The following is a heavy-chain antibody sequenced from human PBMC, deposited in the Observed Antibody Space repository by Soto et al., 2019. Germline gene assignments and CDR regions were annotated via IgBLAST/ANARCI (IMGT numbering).Heavy chain of an antibody. CDR1: SDSISSYY. D-gene: IGHD6-13*01. V-gene: IGHV4-59*01. J-gene: IGHJ4*02. CDR2: ISYSGST. Sequence: SETLSLTCTVSSDSISSYYWSWIRQPPGKRLEWIGYISYSGSTDYNPSLKSRVTISGDTSKNQFSLKVSSVTAADTAVYYCARGTSWQLPSDYWGQGTLVTVSS. CDR3: ARGTSWQLPSDY.